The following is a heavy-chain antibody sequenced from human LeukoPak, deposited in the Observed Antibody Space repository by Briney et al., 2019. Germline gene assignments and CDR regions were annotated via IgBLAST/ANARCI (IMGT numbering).Heavy chain of an antibody. CDR1: GYTFTNNF. D-gene: IGHD3-16*01. CDR3: ARVQGAPYNWFDP. Sequence: ASVKVSCKASGYTFTNNFMHWVRQAPGQGLEWMGIINPSGDNTWYAQKFQGRVTMTRDTSISTAYMELSRLRSDDTAVYYCARVQGAPYNWFDPWGQGTLVTVSS. V-gene: IGHV1-46*01. CDR2: INPSGDNT. J-gene: IGHJ5*02.